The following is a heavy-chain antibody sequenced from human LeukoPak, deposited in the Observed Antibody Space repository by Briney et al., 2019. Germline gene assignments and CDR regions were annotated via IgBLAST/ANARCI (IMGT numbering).Heavy chain of an antibody. V-gene: IGHV4-39*01. CDR2: IYYSGST. D-gene: IGHD1-26*01. CDR3: ARLLVGATTHIDY. Sequence: PSETLSLTCTVSGGSISSSSYYWGWIRQPPGKGMEWIGSIYYSGSTYYTPSLKSRVTISVDTSKNQFSLKLSSVTAADTAVYYCARLLVGATTHIDYWGQGTLVTVSS. J-gene: IGHJ4*02. CDR1: GGSISSSSYY.